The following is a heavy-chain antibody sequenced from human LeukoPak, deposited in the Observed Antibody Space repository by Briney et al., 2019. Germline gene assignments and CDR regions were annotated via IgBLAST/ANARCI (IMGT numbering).Heavy chain of an antibody. D-gene: IGHD3-16*01. CDR1: GGSISSYY. V-gene: IGHV4-59*01. J-gene: IGHJ3*02. CDR3: AGDLRAPMLFDI. CDR2: IYYSGST. Sequence: SETLSLTCTVSGGSISSYYWSWIRQPPGKGLEWIGYIYYSGSTNYNPSLKSRVTISVDTSKNRFSLKLSSVTAADTAVYYCAGDLRAPMLFDIWGQGTMVTVSS.